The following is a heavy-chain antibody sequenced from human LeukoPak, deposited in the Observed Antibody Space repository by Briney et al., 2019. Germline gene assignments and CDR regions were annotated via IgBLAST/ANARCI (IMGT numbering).Heavy chain of an antibody. V-gene: IGHV3-23*01. CDR2: ITGKGGTT. CDR3: ANGGAFDYFDY. D-gene: IGHD3-16*01. J-gene: IGHJ4*01. Sequence: GGSLRLSCAASGFTFSIYAMIWVRQAPGKGLEWVSGITGKGGTTYYADSVKGRFTVSRDNSKNTLYLQMNSLRAEDTAVYYCANGGAFDYFDYWGHGTLVTVSS. CDR1: GFTFSIYA.